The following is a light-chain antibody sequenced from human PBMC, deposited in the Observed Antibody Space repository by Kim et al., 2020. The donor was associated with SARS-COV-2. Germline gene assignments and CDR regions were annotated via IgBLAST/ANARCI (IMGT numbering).Light chain of an antibody. J-gene: IGKJ4*01. CDR1: QDIKNH. CDR3: QDYDTYPLA. V-gene: IGKV1-8*01. Sequence: AIRVTHSPPSLSASVGDRVTITCRASQDIKNHLAWYQQKPGKAPKLLIYETSTLQSGVPSRFSGSGSGTEYTLTIDRLQSEDFATYYCQDYDTYPLAFGGGTKVEI. CDR2: ETS.